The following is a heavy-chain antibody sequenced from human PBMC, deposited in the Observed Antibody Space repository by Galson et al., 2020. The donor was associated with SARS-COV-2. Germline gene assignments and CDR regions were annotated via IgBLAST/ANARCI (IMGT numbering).Heavy chain of an antibody. CDR1: GFTFSDYF. J-gene: IGHJ1*01. CDR2: ISSSGSSI. CDR3: ARVGDCSGGICYGAEYFHH. Sequence: NSGGSLRLSCAASGFTFSDYFMSWVRQAPGKGLEWVSYISSSGSSINYADSVKGRFTISRDNAKNSLNLQMNSLRVEDTAVYYCARVGDCSGGICYGAEYFHHWGQGTLVTVSS. D-gene: IGHD2-15*01. V-gene: IGHV3-11*04.